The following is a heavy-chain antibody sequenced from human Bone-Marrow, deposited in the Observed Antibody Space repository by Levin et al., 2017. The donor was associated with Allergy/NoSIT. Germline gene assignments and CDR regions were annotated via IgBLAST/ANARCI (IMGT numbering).Heavy chain of an antibody. V-gene: IGHV4-61*02. Sequence: SETLSLSCTVSGGSITSGSYYWSWIRQPAGKALELIGRIFSDGRTEYNPSLRSRVTVTAGTSKNHFSLILTSVTAADTAVYYCAGTAVADFDYWGQGILVAVSS. D-gene: IGHD6-19*01. CDR3: AGTAVADFDY. J-gene: IGHJ4*02. CDR2: IFSDGRT. CDR1: GGSITSGSYY.